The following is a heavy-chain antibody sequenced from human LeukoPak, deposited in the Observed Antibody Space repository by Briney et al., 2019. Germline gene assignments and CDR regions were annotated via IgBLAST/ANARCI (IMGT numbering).Heavy chain of an antibody. V-gene: IGHV3-23*01. Sequence: GGSLRLSCAASGFTFSSYGMSWVRQAPGKGLEWVSAISGSGGSTYYADSVKGRFTISRDNSKNTLYLQMNSLSAEDTAVYYCARDSGFSGTQRGEYWGQGTLVTVSS. CDR1: GFTFSSYG. D-gene: IGHD3/OR15-3a*01. CDR3: ARDSGFSGTQRGEY. CDR2: ISGSGGST. J-gene: IGHJ4*02.